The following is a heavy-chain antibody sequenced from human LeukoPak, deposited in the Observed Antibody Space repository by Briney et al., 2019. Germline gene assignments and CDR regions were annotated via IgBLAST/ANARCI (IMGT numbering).Heavy chain of an antibody. V-gene: IGHV3-11*01. CDR3: ARDRAPYYYDSSGNLDC. J-gene: IGHJ4*02. CDR1: GFTFSDYY. Sequence: TGGSLRLSCAASGFTFSDYYMSWIRQAPGKGLEWVSYISSSGSTIYYADSVKGRFTISRDNAKNSLYLQMNSLRAEDTAVYYCARDRAPYYYDSSGNLDCWGQGTLVTVSS. D-gene: IGHD3-22*01. CDR2: ISSSGSTI.